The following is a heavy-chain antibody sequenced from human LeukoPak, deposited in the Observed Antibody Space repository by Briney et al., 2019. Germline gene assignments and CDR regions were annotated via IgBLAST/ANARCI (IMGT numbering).Heavy chain of an antibody. D-gene: IGHD2-15*01. CDR2: IIPIFGTA. V-gene: IGHV1-69*05. CDR3: ARAGVEVGAMDY. Sequence: GASVKVSCKASGGTFSSYAISWVRQAPGQGLEWMGGIIPIFGTANYAQKFQGRVTITTDESTSTAYMELSSLRSEDTAVYYCARAGVEVGAMDYWGQGTLVTVSS. CDR1: GGTFSSYA. J-gene: IGHJ4*02.